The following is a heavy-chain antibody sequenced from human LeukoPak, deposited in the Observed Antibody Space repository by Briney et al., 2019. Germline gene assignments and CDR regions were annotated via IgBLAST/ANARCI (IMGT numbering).Heavy chain of an antibody. D-gene: IGHD2-8*01. CDR3: ARAPRVRGLYFDY. CDR2: IYHSGST. Sequence: SETLSLTCTVSGGSISSYYWSWIRQPPGKGLEWIGYIYHSGSTYYNPSLKSRVTISVDRSKNQFSLKLSSVTAADTAVYYCARAPRVRGLYFDYWGQGTLVTVSS. J-gene: IGHJ4*02. CDR1: GGSISSYY. V-gene: IGHV4-59*12.